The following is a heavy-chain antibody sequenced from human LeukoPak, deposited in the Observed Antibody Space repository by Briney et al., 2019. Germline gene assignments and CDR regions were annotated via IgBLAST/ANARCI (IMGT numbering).Heavy chain of an antibody. CDR1: GGSFRSYA. J-gene: IGHJ4*02. V-gene: IGHV1-69*05. CDR3: ARERQVWQLVRGIFDY. D-gene: IGHD6-6*01. Sequence: GASVKVSCKASGGSFRSYAISWVRQAPGQGLEWMGGIIPIFGTANYAQKFQGRVTITTDESTSTAYMELSSLRSEDTAVYYCARERQVWQLVRGIFDYWGQGTLVTVSS. CDR2: IIPIFGTA.